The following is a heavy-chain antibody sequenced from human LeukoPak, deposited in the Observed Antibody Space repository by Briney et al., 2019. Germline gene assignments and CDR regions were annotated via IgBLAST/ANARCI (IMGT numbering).Heavy chain of an antibody. CDR2: IDYSGGST. V-gene: IGHV3-23*01. CDR3: ARRGTIAVPVFWFDP. D-gene: IGHD6-19*01. CDR1: GFTLSSYE. Sequence: PGGSLRLSCTASGFTLSSYEMSWIRQAPGKGLEWVSSIDYSGGSTHYADSVMGRFTISRDNAKNSVYLQINRLRAEDTAVYYCARRGTIAVPVFWFDPWGQGTLVIVSS. J-gene: IGHJ5*02.